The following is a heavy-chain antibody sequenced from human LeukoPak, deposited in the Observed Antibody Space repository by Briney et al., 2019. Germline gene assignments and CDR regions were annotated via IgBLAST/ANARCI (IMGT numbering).Heavy chain of an antibody. CDR3: ARVGYSSSWYEVFDFDY. J-gene: IGHJ4*02. Sequence: PSETLSLTCTVSGYSISSGYYWGWIRQPPGKGLEWIGSIYHSGSTYYNPSLKSRVTISVDTSKNQFSLKLSSVTAADTAVYYCARVGYSSSWYEVFDFDYWGQGTLVTVSS. CDR1: GYSISSGYY. V-gene: IGHV4-38-2*02. CDR2: IYHSGST. D-gene: IGHD6-13*01.